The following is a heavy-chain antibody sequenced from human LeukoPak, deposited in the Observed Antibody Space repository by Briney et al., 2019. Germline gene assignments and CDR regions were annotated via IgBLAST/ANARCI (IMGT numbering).Heavy chain of an antibody. D-gene: IGHD3-3*01. CDR3: AKIFDDIGYFDY. J-gene: IGHJ4*02. Sequence: GGSLRLSCAASGFTFSSYGMHWVRQAPGKGLEWVAVISYDGSNKYYADSVKGRSTISRDNSKNTLYLRMNSLRAEDTAVYYCAKIFDDIGYFDYWGQGTLVTVSS. CDR1: GFTFSSYG. V-gene: IGHV3-30*18. CDR2: ISYDGSNK.